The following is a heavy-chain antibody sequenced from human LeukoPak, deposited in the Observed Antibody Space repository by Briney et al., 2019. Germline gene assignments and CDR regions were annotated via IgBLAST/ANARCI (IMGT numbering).Heavy chain of an antibody. Sequence: PGGSLRLSCAASGFTFSSYSMNWVRQAPGKGLEWVSSISSSSSYIYYADSVKGRFTISRDNAKNSLYLQMNSLRAEGTAVYYCARDYYGSGSYLASHFDHWGQGTLVTVSS. D-gene: IGHD3-10*01. V-gene: IGHV3-21*01. CDR3: ARDYYGSGSYLASHFDH. CDR2: ISSSSSYI. CDR1: GFTFSSYS. J-gene: IGHJ4*02.